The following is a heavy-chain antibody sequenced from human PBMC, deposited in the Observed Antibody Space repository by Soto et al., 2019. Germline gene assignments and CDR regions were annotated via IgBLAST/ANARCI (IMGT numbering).Heavy chain of an antibody. D-gene: IGHD3-22*01. J-gene: IGHJ4*02. CDR3: AKGADSSGYHNFDY. V-gene: IGHV3-30*18. CDR2: ISYDGSNK. CDR1: GFTFSSYG. Sequence: QVQLVESGGGVVQPGRSLRLSCAASGFTFSSYGMHWVRQAPGKGLEWVAVISYDGSNKYYADSVKGRFTISRDNSKNTLYLQMNGLRAEDTAVYYCAKGADSSGYHNFDYWGQGTLVTVSS.